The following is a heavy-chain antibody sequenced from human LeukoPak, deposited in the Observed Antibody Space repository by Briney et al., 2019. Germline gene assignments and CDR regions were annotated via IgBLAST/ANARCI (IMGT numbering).Heavy chain of an antibody. Sequence: SVKVSCKASGGTFSSYAISWVRQAPGQGLEWMGGIIPIFGTANYAQKFQGRVTITADESTSAAYMELSSLRSEDTAVYYCARDRYSELGGSYMNYWGQGTLVTVSS. J-gene: IGHJ4*02. CDR3: ARDRYSELGGSYMNY. CDR1: GGTFSSYA. D-gene: IGHD1-26*01. CDR2: IIPIFGTA. V-gene: IGHV1-69*13.